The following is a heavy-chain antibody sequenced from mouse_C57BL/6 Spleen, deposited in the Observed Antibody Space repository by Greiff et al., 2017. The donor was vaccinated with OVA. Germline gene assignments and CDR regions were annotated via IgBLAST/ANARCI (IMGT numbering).Heavy chain of an antibody. Sequence: EVKGVESGGDLVKPGGSLKLSCAASGFTFSSYGMSWVRQTPDKRLEWVATISSGGSYTYSPDSVKGRFTISRENAKNTLYLQMSSRKTEDTAMYYCARQEAGTHFAYWGQGTTLTVSS. CDR2: ISSGGSYT. CDR3: ARQEAGTHFAY. J-gene: IGHJ2*01. CDR1: GFTFSSYG. V-gene: IGHV5-6*01. D-gene: IGHD4-1*01.